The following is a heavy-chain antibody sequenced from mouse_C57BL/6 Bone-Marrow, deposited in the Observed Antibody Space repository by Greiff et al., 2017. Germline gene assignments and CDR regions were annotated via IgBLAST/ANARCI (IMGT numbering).Heavy chain of an antibody. CDR2: IYPGSGST. CDR1: GYTFTSYW. V-gene: IGHV1-55*01. J-gene: IGHJ2*01. CDR3: ARGRTFYDFDGSWFDY. D-gene: IGHD2-4*01. Sequence: VQLQQPGAELVKPGASVKMSCKASGYTFTSYWITWVKQRPGQGLEWIGDIYPGSGSTNYNEKFKSKATLTVDKSSSTAYMQLSSLTSEASAVYYCARGRTFYDFDGSWFDYWGQGTTLTVSS.